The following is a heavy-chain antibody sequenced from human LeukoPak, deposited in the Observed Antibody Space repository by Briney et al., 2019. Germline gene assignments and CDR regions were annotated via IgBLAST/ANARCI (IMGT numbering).Heavy chain of an antibody. J-gene: IGHJ4*02. D-gene: IGHD3-22*01. Sequence: GSLRLSCAASGFTFSSYAMSWVRQAPGKGLEWVSAISGSGGSTYYADFVKGRFTISRDNSKNTLYLQMNSLRAEDTAVYYCAKVRYYDSSGSQVDYWGQGTLVTVSS. CDR2: ISGSGGST. CDR1: GFTFSSYA. V-gene: IGHV3-23*01. CDR3: AKVRYYDSSGSQVDY.